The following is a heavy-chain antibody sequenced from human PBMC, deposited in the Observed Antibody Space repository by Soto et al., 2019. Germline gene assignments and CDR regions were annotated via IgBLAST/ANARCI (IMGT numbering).Heavy chain of an antibody. J-gene: IGHJ4*02. CDR3: AKAEYYDFWSGYRAAQDY. CDR2: ISGSGGST. Sequence: PGGSLRLSCAASGFTFSSYAMSWVRQAPGKGLEWVSAISGSGGSTYYADSVKGRFTISRDNSKNTLYLQMNSLRAEDTAVYYCAKAEYYDFWSGYRAAQDYWGQGTLVSVSS. D-gene: IGHD3-3*01. CDR1: GFTFSSYA. V-gene: IGHV3-23*01.